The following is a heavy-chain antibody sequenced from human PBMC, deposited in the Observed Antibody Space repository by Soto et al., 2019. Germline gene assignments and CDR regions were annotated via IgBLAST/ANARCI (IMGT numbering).Heavy chain of an antibody. D-gene: IGHD4-17*01. V-gene: IGHV3-53*02. CDR3: ASRTVLRTWYFDL. CDR1: EFTVRSNY. Sequence: VQLVETGGGLIQPGGSLRLSCAASEFTVRSNYLSWVRQAPGKGLEGVSLIYGDGSTTYADSVKGRFTISRDNSNNALYLQMNSLRAEDTAVYYCASRTVLRTWYFDLWGRGTLVTVSS. CDR2: IYGDGST. J-gene: IGHJ2*01.